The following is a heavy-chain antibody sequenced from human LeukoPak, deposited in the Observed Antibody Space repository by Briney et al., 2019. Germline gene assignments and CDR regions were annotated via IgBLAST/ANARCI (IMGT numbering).Heavy chain of an antibody. D-gene: IGHD3-10*01. J-gene: IGHJ4*02. CDR1: GFTFYDYA. Sequence: GGSLRLSCAASGFTFYDYAMHWVRQAPGKGLEWVSGISWNSGSIGYADSVKGRFTISRDNAKNSLYLQMNSLRAEDTALYYCAKGQWRGVISSWGQGTLVTVSS. V-gene: IGHV3-9*01. CDR3: AKGQWRGVISS. CDR2: ISWNSGSI.